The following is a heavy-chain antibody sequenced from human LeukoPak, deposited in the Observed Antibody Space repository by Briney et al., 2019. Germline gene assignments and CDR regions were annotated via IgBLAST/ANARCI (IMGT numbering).Heavy chain of an antibody. V-gene: IGHV4-61*01. J-gene: IGHJ4*02. CDR1: GGSVSSGSYY. Sequence: SETLSLTCTVSGGSVSSGSYYWSWIRQPPGKGMEWIGYIYYSGSTNYNPSLKSRVTISVDTSKNQFSLKLSSVTAADTAVYYCARDRAAMVDYWGQGTLVTVSS. D-gene: IGHD5-18*01. CDR2: IYYSGST. CDR3: ARDRAAMVDY.